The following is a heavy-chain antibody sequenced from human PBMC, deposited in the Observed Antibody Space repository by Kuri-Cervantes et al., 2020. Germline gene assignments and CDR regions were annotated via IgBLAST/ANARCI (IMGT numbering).Heavy chain of an antibody. CDR2: INPNSGDT. CDR1: GYTFTGYY. D-gene: IGHD3-10*01. V-gene: IGHV1-2*02. J-gene: IGHJ5*02. Sequence: ASVKVSCKASGYTFTGYYMHWVRQAPGQGLEWVGWINPNSGDTNYAQKFQGRVTMTRDTSISTAYMELNRLRSDDTAVYYCARARITMVRGVHEGWFGPWGQGTLVTVSS. CDR3: ARARITMVRGVHEGWFGP.